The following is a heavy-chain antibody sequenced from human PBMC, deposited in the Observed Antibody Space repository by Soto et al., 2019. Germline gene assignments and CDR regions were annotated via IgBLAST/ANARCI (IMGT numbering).Heavy chain of an antibody. V-gene: IGHV4-39*01. J-gene: IGHJ4*02. CDR2: IYYSGST. Sequence: SETLSLTCTVSGGSISSSSYYWGWIRQPPGKGLEWIGSIYYSGSTYYNPSLKSRVTISVDTSKNQFSLKLSSVTAADTAVYYCARLPTSYLRLKEFDYWGQGTLVTVSS. CDR3: ARLPTSYLRLKEFDY. CDR1: GGSISSSSYY. D-gene: IGHD1-26*01.